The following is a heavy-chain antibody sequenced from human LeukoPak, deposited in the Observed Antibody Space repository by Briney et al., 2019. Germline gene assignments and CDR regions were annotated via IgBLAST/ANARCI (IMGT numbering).Heavy chain of an antibody. CDR1: GGSISSYY. J-gene: IGHJ4*02. V-gene: IGHV4-59*12. Sequence: SETLSLTCTVSGGSISSYYWSWIRQPPGKGLEWIGYIYYSRSTNYNPSLKSRVTISVDTSKNQFSLKLSSVTAADTAVYYCARDRQQLVLDYWGQGTLVTVSS. CDR3: ARDRQQLVLDY. CDR2: IYYSRST. D-gene: IGHD6-13*01.